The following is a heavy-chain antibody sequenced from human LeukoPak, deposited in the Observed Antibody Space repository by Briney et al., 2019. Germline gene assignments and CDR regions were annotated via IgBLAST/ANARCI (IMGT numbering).Heavy chain of an antibody. D-gene: IGHD5-18*01. CDR3: ARGPLRGTAMAAFDY. CDR2: INHSGST. J-gene: IGHJ4*02. V-gene: IGHV4-34*01. Sequence: SETLSLTCAVYGGSFSGYYWSWIRQPPGKGLEWIGEINHSGSTNYNPSLKSRVTISVDTSKNQFSLKLSSVTAADTAVYYCARGPLRGTAMAAFDYWGQGTLVTVSS. CDR1: GGSFSGYY.